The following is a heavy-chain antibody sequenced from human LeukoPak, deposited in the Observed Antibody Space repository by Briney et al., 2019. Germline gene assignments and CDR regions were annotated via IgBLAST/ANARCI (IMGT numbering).Heavy chain of an antibody. CDR1: GFTFSSYA. CDR2: ISYDGSNK. V-gene: IGHV3-30*01. J-gene: IGHJ4*02. D-gene: IGHD6-6*01. CDR3: ARDEYSSSSLPDY. Sequence: GGSLRLSCAASGFTFSSYAMHWVRQAPGKGLEWVAVISYDGSNKYYADSVKGRFTISRDNSKNTLYLQMDSLRAEDTAVYYCARDEYSSSSLPDYWGQGTLVTLPS.